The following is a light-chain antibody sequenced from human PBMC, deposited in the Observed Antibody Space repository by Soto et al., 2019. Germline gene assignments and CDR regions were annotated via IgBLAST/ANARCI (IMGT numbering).Light chain of an antibody. Sequence: QAVVTQPPSASGTPGQRVTISCSGVSSNIGSNAVNWYRQLPGTAPQLLIYSNDQRPSGVPDRFSGSKSGTSASLAISGLQSEDEADYYCATWDESLRGGVFGGGTKLTVL. CDR3: ATWDESLRGGV. CDR2: SND. J-gene: IGLJ3*02. V-gene: IGLV1-44*01. CDR1: SSNIGSNA.